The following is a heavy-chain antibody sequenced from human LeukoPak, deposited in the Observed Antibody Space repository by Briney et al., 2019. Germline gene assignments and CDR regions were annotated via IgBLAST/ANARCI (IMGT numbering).Heavy chain of an antibody. Sequence: PSETLSLTCAVYGGSFSGYYWSWICQPPRKGLEWIGEINHSGSTNYNPPLKSRVTISVDTSKNQFSLKLSSVTAADTAVYYCARGLSDSRQDYWGQGTLVTVSS. CDR3: ARGLSDSRQDY. D-gene: IGHD3-22*01. J-gene: IGHJ4*02. V-gene: IGHV4-34*01. CDR1: GGSFSGYY. CDR2: INHSGST.